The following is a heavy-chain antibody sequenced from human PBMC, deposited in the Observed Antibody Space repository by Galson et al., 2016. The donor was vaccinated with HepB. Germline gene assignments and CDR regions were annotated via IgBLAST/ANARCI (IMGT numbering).Heavy chain of an antibody. Sequence: SVKVSCKASGYSFTSYDFLHWVRQAPGQRLEWMGIITPTGVGTSYAQKFQDRVTMTRDTSTSTVSMELTSLTSEDTAIYYCARVADQYFDSWGQGTLVTVSS. CDR3: ARVADQYFDS. J-gene: IGHJ4*02. CDR1: GYSFTSYDF. V-gene: IGHV1-46*01. CDR2: ITPTGVGT.